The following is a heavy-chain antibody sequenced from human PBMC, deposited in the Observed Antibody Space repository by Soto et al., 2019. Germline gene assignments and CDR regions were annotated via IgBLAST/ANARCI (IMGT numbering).Heavy chain of an antibody. CDR3: ARGRGQQLVRSAASDWFDP. V-gene: IGHV4-34*01. CDR1: GGSFSGNY. J-gene: IGHJ5*02. CDR2: INRSGST. D-gene: IGHD6-6*01. Sequence: QVQLQQWGAGLLKPSETLSLTCAVYGGSFSGNYWSWIRQPPGKGLEWIGEINRSGSTNSNPSLKSRVTISVDTSKNQFSLKLSSVTAADTAVYFCARGRGQQLVRSAASDWFDPWGQGTLVTVSS.